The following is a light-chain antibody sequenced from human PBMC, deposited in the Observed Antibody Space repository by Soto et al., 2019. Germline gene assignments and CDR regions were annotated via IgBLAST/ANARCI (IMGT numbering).Light chain of an antibody. V-gene: IGKV3-20*01. CDR2: GAS. J-gene: IGKJ1*01. Sequence: EIVLTQSPGTLSLSPGERATLSCRASQSVSSSYLAWYQQKPGQAPRLLIYGASSRATGIPDRFSGSGSGTDFNLSISRLEPEDFAVDYCQQYGSSPWTFGQGTKVEIK. CDR1: QSVSSSY. CDR3: QQYGSSPWT.